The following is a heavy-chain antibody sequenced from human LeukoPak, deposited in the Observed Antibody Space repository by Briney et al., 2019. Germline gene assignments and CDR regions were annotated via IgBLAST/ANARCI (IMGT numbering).Heavy chain of an antibody. D-gene: IGHD3-3*01. Sequence: GGSLRLSCAASGFTFSNAWMSWVRQAPGKGLEWVGRIKSKTDGGTTDYAAPVKGRFTISRDDSKNTLYLQMNSPKTEDTAVYYCTTLVKYYDFWSGYSRLDYYYYMDVWGKGTTVTVSS. CDR2: IKSKTDGGTT. CDR1: GFTFSNAW. CDR3: TTLVKYYDFWSGYSRLDYYYYMDV. J-gene: IGHJ6*03. V-gene: IGHV3-15*01.